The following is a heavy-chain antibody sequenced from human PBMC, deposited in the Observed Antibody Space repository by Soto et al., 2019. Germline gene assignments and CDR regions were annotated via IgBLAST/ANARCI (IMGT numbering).Heavy chain of an antibody. CDR1: GDTDTNYV. CDR2: IFPKFGTT. J-gene: IGHJ6*02. V-gene: IGHV1-69*01. D-gene: IGHD3-16*02. Sequence: QVQLVQSGAEVKKPGSSVKVSCKASGDTDTNYVISWVRQAPGQGLEWMGGIFPKFGTTYSAQKLQDRLTITADDSTSTVYMQLSSLRLDDTDVYYCEAEMTFGKLSVVWGQGTTVTVSS. CDR3: EAEMTFGKLSVV.